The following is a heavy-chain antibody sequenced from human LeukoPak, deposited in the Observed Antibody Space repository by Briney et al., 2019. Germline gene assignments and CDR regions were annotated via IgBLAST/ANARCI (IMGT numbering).Heavy chain of an antibody. CDR3: AQGYDFWSGSEYFQH. CDR2: VSGGGGST. J-gene: IGHJ1*01. V-gene: IGHV3-23*01. CDR1: GFTFSSYS. Sequence: PGGSLRLSCAASGFTFSSYSMNWVRQAPGKGLEWVSIVSGGGGSTYYADSVKGRFTISTDNSRNTVSLEMNSLRAEDTALYYCAQGYDFWSGSEYFQHWGQGTLVTVSS. D-gene: IGHD3-3*01.